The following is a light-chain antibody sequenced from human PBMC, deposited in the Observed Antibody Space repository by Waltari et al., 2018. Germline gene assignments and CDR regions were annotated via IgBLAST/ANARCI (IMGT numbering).Light chain of an antibody. CDR1: SSDGGDYYY. J-gene: IGLJ3*02. Sequence: QSVLTQPASVSGSPGQTITIPCTGTSSDGGDYYYVSWYQQHPGTAPKVLIYDVSKRPSGVSNRFSGSKSGNTAFLTISGLQPEDEADYYCNSYTDTTWVFGGGTKLTVL. CDR3: NSYTDTTWV. CDR2: DVS. V-gene: IGLV2-14*03.